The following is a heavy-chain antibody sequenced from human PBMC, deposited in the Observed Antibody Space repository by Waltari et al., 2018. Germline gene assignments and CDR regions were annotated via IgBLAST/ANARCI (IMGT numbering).Heavy chain of an antibody. V-gene: IGHV4-4*09. D-gene: IGHD2-15*01. CDR3: VRLRGGWSTAYNWFDP. Sequence: QVLLQESGPGLVKPSETLSLTCTVSGASISGSHWSWIRQPPGTGLEWIGYISSTGDTNYNPSLDSRVTISLDTSKSQFSLTLKSVKTADTAMYFCVRLRGGWSTAYNWFDPWGQGLLVTVSS. CDR1: GASISGSH. J-gene: IGHJ5*02. CDR2: ISSTGDT.